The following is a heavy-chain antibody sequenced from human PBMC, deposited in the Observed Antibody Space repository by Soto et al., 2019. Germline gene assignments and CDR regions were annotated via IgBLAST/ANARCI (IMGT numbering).Heavy chain of an antibody. CDR1: DGSMNSDSSY. J-gene: IGHJ4*02. D-gene: IGHD3-22*01. CDR2: INHSGST. V-gene: IGHV4-39*01. CDR3: ARLGGYVSVGYYYLWDS. Sequence: QLQLQESGPGLVKPSETLSLTCRVSDGSMNSDSSYWGWIRQPPGKGLEWIGVINHSGSTYHNLSLKGRVTMSDDTSRNQFSLKLTSMTAADTAVYYCARLGGYVSVGYYYLWDSWGQGTLVTVSS.